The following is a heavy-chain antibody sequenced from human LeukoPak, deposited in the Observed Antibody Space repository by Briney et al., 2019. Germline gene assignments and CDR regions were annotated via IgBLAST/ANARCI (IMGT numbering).Heavy chain of an antibody. J-gene: IGHJ4*02. CDR3: ARLISGTMLDY. D-gene: IGHD3-10*02. CDR1: GGSISSGGYY. V-gene: IGHV4-39*01. Sequence: SETLSLTCTVSGGSISSGGYYWRWIRQHPGKGLEWIGYIYYSGSTYYNPSPTSRVTISVDTSKNQFSLQLTSVTAADTAVYYCARLISGTMLDYWGQGTLVTVSS. CDR2: IYYSGST.